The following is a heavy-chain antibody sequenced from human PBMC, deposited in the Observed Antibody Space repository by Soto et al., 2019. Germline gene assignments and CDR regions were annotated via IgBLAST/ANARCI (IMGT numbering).Heavy chain of an antibody. V-gene: IGHV3-23*01. CDR2: ISGSGGST. Sequence: GGSLRLSCAASGFTFSSYAMSWVRQAPGKGLEWVSAISGSGGSTYYADSVKGRFTISRDNSKNTLYLQMNSLRAEDTAVYYCANDVPDYGDPPEYFQHWGQGTLVTVSS. CDR3: ANDVPDYGDPPEYFQH. D-gene: IGHD4-17*01. J-gene: IGHJ1*01. CDR1: GFTFSSYA.